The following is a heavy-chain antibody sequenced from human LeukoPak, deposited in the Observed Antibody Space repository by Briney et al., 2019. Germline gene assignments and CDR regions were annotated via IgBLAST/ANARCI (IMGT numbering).Heavy chain of an antibody. CDR2: ISVTHGNT. Sequence: ASVKVSCKASGYTFTSYGISWVRQAPGQGLEWMGWISVTHGNTNYAQKFQGRVTMTKDTSTSTAYMELRGLRSDDTAVYYCARDSSDILTGYNYFDHWGQGTLVTVSS. CDR1: GYTFTSYG. V-gene: IGHV1-18*01. J-gene: IGHJ4*02. D-gene: IGHD3-9*01. CDR3: ARDSSDILTGYNYFDH.